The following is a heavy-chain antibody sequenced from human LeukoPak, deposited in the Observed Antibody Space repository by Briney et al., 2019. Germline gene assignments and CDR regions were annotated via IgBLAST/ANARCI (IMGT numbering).Heavy chain of an antibody. D-gene: IGHD4-11*01. CDR2: LSGGAGRT. J-gene: IGHJ6*02. CDR1: GFTFNNYA. CDR3: ARDGSNWSNDYYHGVDV. V-gene: IGHV3-23*01. Sequence: GGSLRLSCAASGFTFNNYAMNWVRQAPGKGLEWVSALSGGAGRTYYADSVKGRFTTSRDKSKNTLYLQMNSLRAEDTAVYFCARDGSNWSNDYYHGVDVWGQGTTVTVSS.